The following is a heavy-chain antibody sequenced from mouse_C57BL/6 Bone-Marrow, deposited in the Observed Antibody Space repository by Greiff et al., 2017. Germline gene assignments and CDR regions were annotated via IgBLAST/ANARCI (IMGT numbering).Heavy chain of an antibody. D-gene: IGHD2-4*01. CDR3: ARGYEYDYAMDD. CDR2: INPNYGTT. Sequence: EVQLQQSGPELVKPGASVKISCKASGYSFTDYNMNWVKQSNGQSLEWIGVINPNYGTTSYNQKFKGKATLTVDKSSSTAYTQLNSLTSENTAVYYCARGYEYDYAMDDWGQGTSVTVST. CDR1: GYSFTDYN. J-gene: IGHJ4*01. V-gene: IGHV1-39*01.